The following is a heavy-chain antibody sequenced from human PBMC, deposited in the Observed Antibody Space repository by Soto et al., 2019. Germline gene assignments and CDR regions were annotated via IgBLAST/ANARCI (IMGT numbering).Heavy chain of an antibody. CDR1: GFTFRNYD. D-gene: IGHD2-8*02. Sequence: EVQLVESGGGLVQPGGSLRLSCEASGFTFRNYDMHWVRQGTGKGLEWVSGISAAGDPDYADSVEGRFTISRENAQNSFFLQMNSLRVGDTAVYYCASTDRDFYGLDVW. J-gene: IGHJ6*01. CDR3: ASTDRDFYGLDV. V-gene: IGHV3-13*05. CDR2: ISAAGDP.